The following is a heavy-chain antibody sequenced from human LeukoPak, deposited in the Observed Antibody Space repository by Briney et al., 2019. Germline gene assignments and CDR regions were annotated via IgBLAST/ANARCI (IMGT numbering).Heavy chain of an antibody. CDR2: IRYDGSNK. V-gene: IGHV3-30*02. J-gene: IGHJ4*02. CDR1: GFTFSSYG. CDR3: AKGFIVVVPAAFDY. D-gene: IGHD2-2*01. Sequence: GGSLRLSCAASGFTFSSYGMHWVRQAPGKGLEWVAFIRYDGSNKYYADSVKGRFTISRDNSKNTLYLQMNSLRAEDMAVYYCAKGFIVVVPAAFDYWGQGTLATASS.